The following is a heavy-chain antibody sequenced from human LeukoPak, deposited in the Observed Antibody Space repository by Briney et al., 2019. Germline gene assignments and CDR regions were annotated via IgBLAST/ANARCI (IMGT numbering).Heavy chain of an antibody. V-gene: IGHV1-18*01. CDR1: GYTCTSYG. Sequence: ASVKVSCKASGYTCTSYGISWVRQAPGQGLEWMGWISAYNGNTNYAQKLQGRVTMTTDTSTSTAYMELRSLRSDDTAVYYCASNPPRTGDFNYWGQGALVTVSS. D-gene: IGHD7-27*01. J-gene: IGHJ4*02. CDR2: ISAYNGNT. CDR3: ASNPPRTGDFNY.